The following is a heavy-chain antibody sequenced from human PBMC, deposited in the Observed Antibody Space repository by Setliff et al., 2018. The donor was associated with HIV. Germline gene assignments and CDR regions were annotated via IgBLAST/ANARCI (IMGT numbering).Heavy chain of an antibody. Sequence: SLRLSCAASGFIFDDYAMHWVRQAPGKGLEWVSGISWKSGSLGYADSVKGRFTISRDNAKNSLYLQMNSLRAEDTALYYCATSIHTRGAIDFWGQGTLVTVSS. CDR1: GFIFDDYA. J-gene: IGHJ4*02. CDR2: ISWKSGSL. V-gene: IGHV3-9*01. CDR3: ATSIHTRGAIDF. D-gene: IGHD1-26*01.